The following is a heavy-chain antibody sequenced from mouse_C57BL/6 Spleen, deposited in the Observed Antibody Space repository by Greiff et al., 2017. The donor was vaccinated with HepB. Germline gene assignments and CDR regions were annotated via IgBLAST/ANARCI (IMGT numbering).Heavy chain of an antibody. V-gene: IGHV1-66*01. CDR3: AYGSSHYFDY. Sequence: VQLQQSGPELVKPGASVKISCKASGCSFTSYYIHWVKQRPGQGLEWIGWIYPGSGNTKYNEKFKGKATLTADTSSSTAYMQLSSLTSEDSAVYYCAYGSSHYFDYWGQGTTLTVSS. J-gene: IGHJ2*01. CDR1: GCSFTSYY. CDR2: IYPGSGNT. D-gene: IGHD1-1*01.